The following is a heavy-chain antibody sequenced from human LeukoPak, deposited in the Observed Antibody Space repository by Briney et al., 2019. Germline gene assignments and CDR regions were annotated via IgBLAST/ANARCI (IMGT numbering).Heavy chain of an antibody. J-gene: IGHJ4*02. Sequence: PGGALRPSCVPSVLTFIRYVLSGVGPAPGKGGEGVSAISGGGSTYYADPVKGRFTISSDNSKTTLYLQMNSLRTEDTAVSYCAKDDLGDSVVVPAAAPGSIAAAGSFDYWGQGTLVTVSS. V-gene: IGHV3-23*01. D-gene: IGHD2-2*01. CDR3: AKDDLGDSVVVPAAAPGSIAAAGSFDY. CDR1: VLTFIRYV. CDR2: ISGGGST.